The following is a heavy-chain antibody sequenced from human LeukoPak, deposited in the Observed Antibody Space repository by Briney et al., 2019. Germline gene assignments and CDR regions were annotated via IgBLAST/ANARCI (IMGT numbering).Heavy chain of an antibody. CDR1: GYTFTSYG. Sequence: ASVKVSCKASGYTFTSYGISWVRQAPGRGLEWMGWINPNSGGTNYAQKFQGRVTMTRDTSISTAYMELSRLRSDDTAVYYCARDPRYSSSWYFDIWGQGTMVTVSS. CDR3: ARDPRYSSSWYFDI. V-gene: IGHV1-2*02. D-gene: IGHD6-13*01. J-gene: IGHJ3*02. CDR2: INPNSGGT.